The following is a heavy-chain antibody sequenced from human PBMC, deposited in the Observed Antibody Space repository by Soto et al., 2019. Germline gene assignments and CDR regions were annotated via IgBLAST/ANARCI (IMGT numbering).Heavy chain of an antibody. CDR2: IYYSGST. J-gene: IGHJ4*02. Sequence: QVQLQASGPGLVKPSETLSLTCTLSGGSISSYYWSWIRQPPGKGLEWIGYIYYSGSTNYNPSLKSRVTISVDTSKNQFSLKLSSVTAADTAVYYCARRYGSSFDYWGQGTLVTVSS. CDR1: GGSISSYY. CDR3: ARRYGSSFDY. D-gene: IGHD5-12*01. V-gene: IGHV4-59*08.